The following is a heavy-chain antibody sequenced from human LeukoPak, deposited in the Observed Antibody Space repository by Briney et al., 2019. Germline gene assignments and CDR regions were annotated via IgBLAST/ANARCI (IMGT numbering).Heavy chain of an antibody. D-gene: IGHD2-15*01. J-gene: IGHJ4*02. Sequence: SVKVSCKASGGTFSSYAISWVRQAPGQGLEWMGGIIPIFGTANYAQKFQGRVTITADESTSTAYVELSSLRSEDTAVYYCAGRGPHAYYFDYWGQGTLVTVSS. V-gene: IGHV1-69*13. CDR3: AGRGPHAYYFDY. CDR1: GGTFSSYA. CDR2: IIPIFGTA.